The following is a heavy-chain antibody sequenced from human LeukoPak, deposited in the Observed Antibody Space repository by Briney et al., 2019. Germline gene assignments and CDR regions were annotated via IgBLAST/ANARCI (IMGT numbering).Heavy chain of an antibody. CDR1: GFTFDDYD. D-gene: IGHD2-2*01. Sequence: GSSLRLSCAASGFTFDDYDMHWVRQAPGKGLEGVSGISWNSGSIGYADSVKGRFTISRDNAKNSLYLQMNSLRAEDMALYYCAKVGYCSSTSCYFGAFDIWGQGTMVTVSS. CDR3: AKVGYCSSTSCYFGAFDI. CDR2: ISWNSGSI. J-gene: IGHJ3*02. V-gene: IGHV3-9*03.